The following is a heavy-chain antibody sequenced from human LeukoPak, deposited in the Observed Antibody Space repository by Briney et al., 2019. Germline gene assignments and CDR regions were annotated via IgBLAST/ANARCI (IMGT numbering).Heavy chain of an antibody. CDR3: AKDLTTVTTSYFDY. V-gene: IGHV3-21*04. J-gene: IGHJ4*02. CDR2: ISEGGNYV. D-gene: IGHD4-17*01. CDR1: GFTFSSYG. Sequence: GGSLRLSCAASGFTFSSYGMNWIRQAPGKGLEWVAGISEGGNYVNYAASLKGRFTISRDNSKNTLYLQMNSLRAEDTAVYYCAKDLTTVTTSYFDYWGQGTLVTVSS.